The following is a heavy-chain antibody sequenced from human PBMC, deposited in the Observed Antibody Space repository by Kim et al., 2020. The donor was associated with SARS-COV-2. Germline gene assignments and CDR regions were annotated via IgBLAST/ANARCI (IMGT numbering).Heavy chain of an antibody. D-gene: IGHD3-10*01. CDR1: GGTFSSYA. V-gene: IGHV1-69*13. Sequence: SVKVSCKASGGTFSSYAISWVRQAPGQGLEWMGGIIPIFGTANYAQKFQGRVTITADESTSTAYMELSSLRSEDTAVYYCARVPRTVRGVIRVIDAFDIWGQGTMVTVSS. J-gene: IGHJ3*02. CDR2: IIPIFGTA. CDR3: ARVPRTVRGVIRVIDAFDI.